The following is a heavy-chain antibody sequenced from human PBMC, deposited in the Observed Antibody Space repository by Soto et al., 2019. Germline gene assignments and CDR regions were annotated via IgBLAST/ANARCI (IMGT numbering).Heavy chain of an antibody. CDR3: ARDSSAGYYYGMDV. CDR2: INAGNGNT. V-gene: IGHV1-3*01. Sequence: EASVKVSCKASGYTFTSYAMHWVRQAPRQRLEWMGWINAGNGNTKYSQKFQGRVTITRDTSASTAYMELSSLRSEDTAVYYCARDSSAGYYYGMDVWGQGTTVTVSS. CDR1: GYTFTSYA. J-gene: IGHJ6*02. D-gene: IGHD6-19*01.